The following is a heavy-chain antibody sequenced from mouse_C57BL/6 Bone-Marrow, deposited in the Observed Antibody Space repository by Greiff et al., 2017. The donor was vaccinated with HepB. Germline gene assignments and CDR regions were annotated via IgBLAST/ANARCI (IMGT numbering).Heavy chain of an antibody. D-gene: IGHD1-1*01. J-gene: IGHJ2*01. CDR1: GYTFTSYW. V-gene: IGHV1-69*01. Sequence: QVQLQQPGAELVMPGASVKLSCKASGYTFTSYWMHWVKQRPGQGLEWIGEIDPSDSYTNYNQKFKGKSTLTVDKSSSTAYMQLSSLTSEDSAVYYCARSRYYCGSSLDYWGQGTTLTVSS. CDR3: ARSRYYCGSSLDY. CDR2: IDPSDSYT.